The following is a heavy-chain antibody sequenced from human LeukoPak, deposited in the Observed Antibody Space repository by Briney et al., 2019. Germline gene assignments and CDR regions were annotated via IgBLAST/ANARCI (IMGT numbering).Heavy chain of an antibody. J-gene: IGHJ4*02. CDR1: GFTFSSYA. Sequence: GGSLRLSCAASGFTFSSYAMSWVRQAPVKGLEWVSAISGSGGSTYYADSVKGRFTISRDNSKNTLYLQMNSLRAEDTAVYYCAKDRLIIAVARTFDYWGQGTLVTVSS. V-gene: IGHV3-23*01. CDR3: AKDRLIIAVARTFDY. CDR2: ISGSGGST. D-gene: IGHD6-19*01.